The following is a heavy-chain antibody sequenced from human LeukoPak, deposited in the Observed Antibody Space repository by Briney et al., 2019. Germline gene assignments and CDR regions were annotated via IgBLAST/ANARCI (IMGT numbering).Heavy chain of an antibody. Sequence: ASVKVSCKASGYTFTGYYMHWVRQAPGQGLEWMGWINPNSGGTNYAQKFQGRVTMTRDTSISTAYMELSRLRSDDTAVYYCARAQSYYYDSSGYYYHYWGQGTLVTVSS. CDR3: ARAQSYYYDSSGYYYHY. J-gene: IGHJ4*02. D-gene: IGHD3-22*01. CDR2: INPNSGGT. CDR1: GYTFTGYY. V-gene: IGHV1-2*02.